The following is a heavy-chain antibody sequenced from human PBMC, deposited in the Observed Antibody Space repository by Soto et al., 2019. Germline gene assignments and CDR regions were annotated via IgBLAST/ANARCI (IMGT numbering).Heavy chain of an antibody. V-gene: IGHV3-7*04. D-gene: IGHD3-3*01. CDR2: INEGGSEK. CDR1: GFTFSNYA. J-gene: IGHJ6*03. Sequence: GGSLRLSCTASGFTFSNYAMNWVRQAPGKGLEWVANINEGGSEKYYVDSVKGRFTISRDNAKNSLYLQMNSLRAEDTAVYYCARADNYDFWSGYPKNMDVWGKGTTVTVS. CDR3: ARADNYDFWSGYPKNMDV.